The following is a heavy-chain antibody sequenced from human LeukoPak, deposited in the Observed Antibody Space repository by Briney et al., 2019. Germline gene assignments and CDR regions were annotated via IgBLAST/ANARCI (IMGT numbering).Heavy chain of an antibody. D-gene: IGHD5-24*01. CDR2: LNTNTGNP. Sequence: ASVKVSFKASGYTFATYTMNWVRQAPGQGLEWMGWLNTNTGNPTYTQGFTGRFVFSLDTSVSTAYLQIAGLKAEDTAVYYCARSANDYGYNYFDYWGQGTLVTVSS. V-gene: IGHV7-4-1*01. CDR3: ARSANDYGYNYFDY. CDR1: GYTFATYT. J-gene: IGHJ4*02.